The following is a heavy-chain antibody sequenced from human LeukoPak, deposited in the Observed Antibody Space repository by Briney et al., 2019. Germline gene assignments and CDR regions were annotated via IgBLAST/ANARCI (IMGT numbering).Heavy chain of an antibody. V-gene: IGHV1-2*02. D-gene: IGHD1-26*01. CDR3: ARAGRGSGSAPFDY. CDR2: INPNSGGT. Sequence: ASVKVSCKASGYTFTGYYMHWVRQAPGQGLECMGWINPNSGGTNYAQKFQGRVTMTRDTSISTAYMELSRLRSDDTAVYYCARAGRGSGSAPFDYWGQGTLVTVSS. J-gene: IGHJ4*02. CDR1: GYTFTGYY.